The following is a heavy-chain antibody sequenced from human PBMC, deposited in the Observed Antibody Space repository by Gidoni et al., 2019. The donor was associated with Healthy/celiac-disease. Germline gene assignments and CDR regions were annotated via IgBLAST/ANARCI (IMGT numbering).Heavy chain of an antibody. D-gene: IGHD5-18*01. J-gene: IGHJ4*02. Sequence: SLTCAVSGGSLSSSNWWSWVRQPPGKGLEWIGEIYHSGSTNYNPSLKSRVTISVDKSKNQFSLKLSSVTAADTAVYYCARDSFGYSYGTGIDYWGQGTLVTVSS. CDR2: IYHSGST. CDR3: ARDSFGYSYGTGIDY. V-gene: IGHV4-4*02. CDR1: GGSLSSSNW.